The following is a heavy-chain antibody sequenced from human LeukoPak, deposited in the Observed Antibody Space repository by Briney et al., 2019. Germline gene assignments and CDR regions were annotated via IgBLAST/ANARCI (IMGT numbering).Heavy chain of an antibody. J-gene: IGHJ3*02. CDR1: GYTFTSYD. Sequence: ASVKVSCKASGYTFTSYDINWVRQAPGQGLEWMGWMSAYNGNTNYAQKLQGRVTMTTDTSTSTAYMELRSLRSDDTAVYYCARARWEVPRALDAFDIWGQGTMVTVSS. V-gene: IGHV1-18*01. D-gene: IGHD1-26*01. CDR3: ARARWEVPRALDAFDI. CDR2: MSAYNGNT.